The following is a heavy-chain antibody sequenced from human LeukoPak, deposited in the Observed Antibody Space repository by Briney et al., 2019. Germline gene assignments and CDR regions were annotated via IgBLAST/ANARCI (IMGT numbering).Heavy chain of an antibody. CDR2: ISCNSGSI. CDR3: ARDPPPPDY. CDR1: GFTFDDYA. V-gene: IGHV3-9*01. J-gene: IGHJ4*02. Sequence: GGSLRLSCAASGFTFDDYAMHWVRQAPGKGLEWVSGISCNSGSIGYADSVKGRFTISRDNAKNSLYLQMNSLRAEDTAVYYCARDPPPPDYWGQGTLVTVSS.